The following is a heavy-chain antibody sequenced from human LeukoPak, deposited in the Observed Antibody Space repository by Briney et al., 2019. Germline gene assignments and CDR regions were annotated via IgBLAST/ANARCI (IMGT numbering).Heavy chain of an antibody. CDR1: GYTFTSYG. Sequence: ASVKVSCKASGYTFTSYGISWVRQAPGQGLEWMGWISAYNGNTNYAQKLQGRVTMTTDTSTSTAYMELRSLRFDDTAVYYCAAVVAALDGFDPWGQGTLVTVSS. CDR3: AAVVAALDGFDP. V-gene: IGHV1-18*01. D-gene: IGHD2-15*01. CDR2: ISAYNGNT. J-gene: IGHJ5*02.